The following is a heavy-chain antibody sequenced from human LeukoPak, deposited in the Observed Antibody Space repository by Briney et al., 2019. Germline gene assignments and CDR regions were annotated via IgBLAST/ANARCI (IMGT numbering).Heavy chain of an antibody. D-gene: IGHD2-15*01. CDR3: ARGRRGGTRFYFDY. CDR2: INHSGST. CDR1: GGSFSGYY. V-gene: IGHV4-34*01. Sequence: SETLSLTCAVYGGSFSGYYWSWIRQPPGKGLEWIGEINHSGSTSYNPSLKSRVTISVDTSKNQFSLKLSSVAAADTAVYYCARGRRGGTRFYFDYWGQGTLVTVSS. J-gene: IGHJ4*02.